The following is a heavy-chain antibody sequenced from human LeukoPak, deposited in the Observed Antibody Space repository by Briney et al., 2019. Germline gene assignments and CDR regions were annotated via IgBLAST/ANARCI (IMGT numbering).Heavy chain of an antibody. J-gene: IGHJ4*02. V-gene: IGHV3-53*01. CDR1: GFTVSSNY. CDR2: IYSGGST. D-gene: IGHD3-22*01. CDR3: ARGRPWHYYDSSGSLWSSD. Sequence: GGSLRLSCAASGFTVSSNYMSWVRQAPGKGLEWVSVIYSGGSTYYADSVKGRFTISRDNSKNTLYLQMNSLRAEDTTVYYCARGRPWHYYDSSGSLWSSDWGQGTLVTVSS.